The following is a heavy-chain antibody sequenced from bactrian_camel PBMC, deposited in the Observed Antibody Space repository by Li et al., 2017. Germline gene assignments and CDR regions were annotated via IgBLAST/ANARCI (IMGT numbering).Heavy chain of an antibody. CDR1: RSIVNTGC. Sequence: QVQLVESGGGSVQAGGSLTLTCVRSRSIVNTGCMAWFHQTPGKERERVAGVDSSGVPIYLDSVKGRFTISKDNAKNALILQLNNLKPDDTGMYYCAAGVGYGVPLYSPNAYNYWGQGTQVTVS. D-gene: IGHD5*01. J-gene: IGHJ4*01. CDR3: AAGVGYGVPLYSPNAYNY. V-gene: IGHV3S53*01. CDR2: VDSSGVP.